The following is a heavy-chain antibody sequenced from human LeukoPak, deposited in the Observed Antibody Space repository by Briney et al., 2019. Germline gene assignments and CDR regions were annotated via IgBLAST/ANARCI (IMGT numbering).Heavy chain of an antibody. V-gene: IGHV5-51*01. CDR1: GYTFTTYW. D-gene: IGHD2-15*01. Sequence: GESLKISCQGSGYTFTTYWIGWVRQMPGKGLEWMGIIYPGDSDTRYSPFFQGQVTISADKSISTAYLQWSSLKASDTAMYYCARARYCSGGSCYAEYWGQGTLVTVSS. CDR3: ARARYCSGGSCYAEY. CDR2: IYPGDSDT. J-gene: IGHJ4*02.